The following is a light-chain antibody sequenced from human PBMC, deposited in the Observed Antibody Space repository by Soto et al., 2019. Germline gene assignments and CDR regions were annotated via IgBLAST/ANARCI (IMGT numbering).Light chain of an antibody. CDR3: QEYNSYS. CDR2: DAS. CDR1: HIIGTW. V-gene: IGKV1-5*01. Sequence: DIQMTQSPSSLSASVGDRVTITCRASHIIGTWLAWYQQKPGKAPNLLIYDASSLESGVPSRFSGSGSGTEFTLTISALQPDDFATYYCQEYNSYSFGQGTKVDI. J-gene: IGKJ2*01.